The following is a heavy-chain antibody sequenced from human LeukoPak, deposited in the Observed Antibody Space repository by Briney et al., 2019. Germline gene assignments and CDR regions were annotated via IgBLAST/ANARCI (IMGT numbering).Heavy chain of an antibody. CDR2: IYYSGST. CDR1: GDSISSYY. Sequence: SETLSLTCTVSGDSISSYYWSWIRQPPGKGLEWIGYIYYSGSTNYNPSLKSRVTISVDTSKNQFSLKLSSVTAADTAVYYCARSSRTGEKAFDYWGQGTLVTVSS. CDR3: ARSSRTGEKAFDY. J-gene: IGHJ4*02. D-gene: IGHD7-27*01. V-gene: IGHV4-59*01.